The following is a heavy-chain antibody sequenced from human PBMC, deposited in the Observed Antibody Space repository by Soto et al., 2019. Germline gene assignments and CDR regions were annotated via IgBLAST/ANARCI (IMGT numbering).Heavy chain of an antibody. V-gene: IGHV4-59*01. Sequence: QGQLQESGPGLVKPSETLSLTCTVSGGSLSSYYWSWIRQPPGKGLEWSGFIFYSGSTSYNPSLNSRVTISIDTSAYQFSLKLNSVTAADTAVYYCASMIGDPVISFESWGQGPRVAVSS. D-gene: IGHD3-10*02. CDR2: IFYSGST. CDR1: GGSLSSYY. J-gene: IGHJ5*01. CDR3: ASMIGDPVISFES.